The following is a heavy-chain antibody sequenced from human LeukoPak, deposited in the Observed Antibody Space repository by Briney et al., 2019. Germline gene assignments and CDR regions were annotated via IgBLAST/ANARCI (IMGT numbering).Heavy chain of an antibody. CDR2: ISNSGST. V-gene: IGHV4-59*01. CDR1: GGSISYYY. D-gene: IGHD5-24*01. Sequence: ASETLSLTCNVSGGSISYYYWTWIRQPPGRGLEWIGSISNSGSTNYNPSLKSRVTISVDTSKNQISLKLSSVTAADTAVYYCARNRDGYNLGYWGQGTLVTVSS. J-gene: IGHJ4*02. CDR3: ARNRDGYNLGY.